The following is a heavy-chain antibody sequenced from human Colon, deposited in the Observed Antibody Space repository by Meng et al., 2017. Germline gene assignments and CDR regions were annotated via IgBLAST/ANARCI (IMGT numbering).Heavy chain of an antibody. Sequence: VPIQPWGSGLLKPSETPSLPCAGYGGSFSGYYWSWIRQPPGKGLEWIGEINHSGSTNYNPSLKSRVTISVATSKNQFSLKLSSATAADTAVYYCARSLGYYDYVWGSYPPGYWGQGTLVTVSS. V-gene: IGHV4-34*01. CDR1: GGSFSGYY. J-gene: IGHJ4*02. CDR3: ARSLGYYDYVWGSYPPGY. CDR2: INHSGST. D-gene: IGHD3-16*01.